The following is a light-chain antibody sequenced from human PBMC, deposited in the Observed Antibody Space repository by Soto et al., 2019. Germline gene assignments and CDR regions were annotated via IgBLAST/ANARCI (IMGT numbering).Light chain of an antibody. CDR1: QRVSSY. CDR2: GAY. CDR3: QQYGSSGT. Sequence: EDVWTQSPATLSLSPAERATLSCRSSQRVSSYLAWYQQKPSQPPRLLIYGAYNRATGIPDRFSGSGSGTDFTLTISRLEPEDFAVYYCQQYGSSGTFGQGTKVDI. J-gene: IGKJ1*01. V-gene: IGKV3-20*01.